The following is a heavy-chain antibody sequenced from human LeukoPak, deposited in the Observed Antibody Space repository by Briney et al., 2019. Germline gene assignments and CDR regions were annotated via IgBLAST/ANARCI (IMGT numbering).Heavy chain of an antibody. CDR1: GFIFNSYG. V-gene: IGHV3-48*01. J-gene: IGHJ4*02. D-gene: IGHD2-21*01. CDR3: ARDGVMAETPFYFDS. Sequence: GASLRLSCTGSGFIFNSYGINWVRQAPGKGLEWVAYISSSTSNIFYADSVKGRFTISRDHAKDSVLLQMNSLRVEDTALYFCARDGVMAETPFYFDSWGQGALVTVSS. CDR2: ISSSTSNI.